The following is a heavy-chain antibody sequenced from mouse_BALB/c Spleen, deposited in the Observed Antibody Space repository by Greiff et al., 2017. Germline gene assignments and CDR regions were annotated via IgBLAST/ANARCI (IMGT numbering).Heavy chain of an antibody. CDR3: ARVDGYYWYFDV. V-gene: IGHV1-4*01. D-gene: IGHD2-3*01. CDR1: GYTFTSYT. Sequence: VQLQQSGAELARPGASVKMSCKASGYTFTSYTMHWVKQRPGQGLEWIGYINPSSGYTNYNQKFKDKATLTADKSSSTAYMQLSSLTSEDSAVYYCARVDGYYWYFDVWGAGTTVTVSS. J-gene: IGHJ1*01. CDR2: INPSSGYT.